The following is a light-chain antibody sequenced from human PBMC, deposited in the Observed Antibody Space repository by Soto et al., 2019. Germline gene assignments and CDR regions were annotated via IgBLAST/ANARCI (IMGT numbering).Light chain of an antibody. CDR1: QSVTNNF. CDR3: QQRSNWPPYT. CDR2: GAS. J-gene: IGKJ2*01. V-gene: IGKV3D-20*02. Sequence: IVLTQSPGTLSLSPGERATLSCGASQSVTNNFLAWYQQKPGQAPRLLIYGASSRATGVPDRFSGSGSGTDFTLTISRLEPGDFAVYYCQQRSNWPPYTFGQGTKLEIK.